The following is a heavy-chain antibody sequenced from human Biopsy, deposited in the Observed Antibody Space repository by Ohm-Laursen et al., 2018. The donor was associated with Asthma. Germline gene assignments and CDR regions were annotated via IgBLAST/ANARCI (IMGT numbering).Heavy chain of an antibody. D-gene: IGHD2-15*01. CDR1: GVSISSYY. CDR3: AGFCSGGNCPDH. Sequence: PPGTLSLTCTVSGVSISSYYWTWIRQPQGKGLEWIGNIHYSGRTYSNPSLNRRVTISVDTSKKQIPLRLSSAIAADTAVYYWAGFCSGGNCPDHWGQGTLVTVSS. J-gene: IGHJ4*02. V-gene: IGHV4-59*01. CDR2: IHYSGRT.